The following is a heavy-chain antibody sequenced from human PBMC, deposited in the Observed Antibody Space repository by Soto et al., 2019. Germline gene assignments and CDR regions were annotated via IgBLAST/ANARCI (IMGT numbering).Heavy chain of an antibody. V-gene: IGHV1-18*01. CDR3: SRDLSVGLVDY. CDR2: ISAYNGNT. CDR1: GYTFTSYG. Sequence: QVQLVQSGAEVKKPGASVKVSCKASGYTFTSYGISWVRQAPGQGLEWMGWISAYNGNTKYVQKLQGRVTMTTDTSTRTDYMELRSLRSDDTAVYYCSRDLSVGLVDYWGQGTMVTVSS. J-gene: IGHJ4*02. D-gene: IGHD3-22*01.